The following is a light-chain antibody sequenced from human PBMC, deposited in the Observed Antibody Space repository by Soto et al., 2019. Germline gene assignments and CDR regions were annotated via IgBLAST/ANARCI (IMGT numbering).Light chain of an antibody. V-gene: IGKV1-39*01. J-gene: IGKJ5*01. CDR1: QKINNY. CDR3: EQTYSTPVT. Sequence: DIQMTQSPSSLSASVGDRVTVTCRTSQKINNYLNWYQQKPGKAPKLLIYGAFSVQSGVPLRFSGSGSGTEFTLTISXLQPEDFAIYYCEQTYSTPVTFGQGTRLEIK. CDR2: GAF.